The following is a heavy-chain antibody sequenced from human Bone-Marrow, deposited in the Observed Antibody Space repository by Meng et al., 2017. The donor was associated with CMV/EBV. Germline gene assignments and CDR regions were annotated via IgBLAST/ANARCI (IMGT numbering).Heavy chain of an antibody. CDR1: GGSFSGYF. CDR3: ARRQRGYRDWYFDL. Sequence: SEPLSLTCAVYGGSFSGYFWSWIRQPPGKGLEWIGEIAHSGSTNYNPSLKSRVTISVDTSKNQFSLKLSSVIAADTAVYYCARRQRGYRDWYFDLWGRDTLVTVSS. J-gene: IGHJ2*01. CDR2: IAHSGST. D-gene: IGHD5-18*01. V-gene: IGHV4-34*01.